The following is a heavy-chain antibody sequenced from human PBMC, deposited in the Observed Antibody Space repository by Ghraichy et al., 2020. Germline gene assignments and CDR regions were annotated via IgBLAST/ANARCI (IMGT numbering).Heavy chain of an antibody. CDR3: ARVVGTGTSLVHWFDP. CDR1: GFTFSSYS. CDR2: ISSSSSYI. J-gene: IGHJ5*02. Sequence: GESLNISCAASGFTFSSYSMNWVRQAPGKGLEWVSSISSSSSYIYYADSVKGRFTISRDNAKNSLYLQMNSLRAEDTAVYYCARVVGTGTSLVHWFDPWGQGTLVTVSS. V-gene: IGHV3-21*01. D-gene: IGHD1-7*01.